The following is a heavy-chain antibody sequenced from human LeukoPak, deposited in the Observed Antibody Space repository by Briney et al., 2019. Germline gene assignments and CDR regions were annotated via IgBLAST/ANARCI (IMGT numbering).Heavy chain of an antibody. J-gene: IGHJ4*02. V-gene: IGHV4-39*01. CDR1: GGSISSSSYY. CDR3: ARLFGSSWSPLGY. Sequence: PSETLSLTCTVSGGSISSSSYYWGWIRQPPGKGLEWIGSIYYSGSTYYNPSLKSRVTISVDTSKNQFSLKVSSVTAADTAVYYCARLFGSSWSPLGYWGQGTLVTVSS. CDR2: IYYSGST. D-gene: IGHD6-13*01.